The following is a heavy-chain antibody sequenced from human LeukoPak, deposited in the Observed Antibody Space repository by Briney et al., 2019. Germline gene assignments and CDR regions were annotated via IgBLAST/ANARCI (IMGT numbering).Heavy chain of an antibody. D-gene: IGHD3-3*01. Sequence: GGSLRLSCAASGFTFSSYSMNWVRQAPGKGLEWVSYISSSSSTIYYADSVKGRFTISRDNAKNSLYLQMNSLRAEDMAVYYCARVLSVLRFLEWSNDYWGQGTLVTVSS. V-gene: IGHV3-48*01. J-gene: IGHJ4*02. CDR3: ARVLSVLRFLEWSNDY. CDR2: ISSSSSTI. CDR1: GFTFSSYS.